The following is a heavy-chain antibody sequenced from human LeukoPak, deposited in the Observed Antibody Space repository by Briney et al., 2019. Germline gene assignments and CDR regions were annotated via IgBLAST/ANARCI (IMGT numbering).Heavy chain of an antibody. CDR2: IYPGDSDT. V-gene: IGHV5-51*01. J-gene: IGHJ4*02. D-gene: IGHD3-10*01. CDR3: ARPVHNYGSGAYYFNY. Sequence: GETLKISCKGSGYSFTSYWIGWVRQLPGKGLEWMGIIYPGDSDTRYSPSFQGQVTISADKSISTAYLQWSSLQASDAAMYYCARPVHNYGSGAYYFNYWGQGTLVTVSS. CDR1: GYSFTSYW.